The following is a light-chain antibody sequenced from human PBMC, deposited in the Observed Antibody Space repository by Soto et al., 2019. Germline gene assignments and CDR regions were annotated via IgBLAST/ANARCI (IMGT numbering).Light chain of an antibody. CDR3: QKSYSSPIT. Sequence: DIQISHSPSSLSASVVDRVTITYLASQIISSNLNWYQQKPGKAPKLLIYAASTLQSGVPSRFSGSKSGTDFTLTISSLQPEDFATYYCQKSYSSPITFGQGTRLEIK. CDR1: QIISSN. J-gene: IGKJ5*01. V-gene: IGKV1-39*01. CDR2: AAS.